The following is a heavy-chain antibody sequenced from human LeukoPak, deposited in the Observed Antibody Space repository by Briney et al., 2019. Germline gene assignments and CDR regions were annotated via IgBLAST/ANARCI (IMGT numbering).Heavy chain of an antibody. Sequence: PSETLSLTCAVYGGSFSGYYWSWIRQPPGKGLEWIGEINHSGSTNYNPSLKSRVTISIDTSKNQFSLKLSSVTAADTAVYYCATIPYRWGQGTMVTVSS. V-gene: IGHV4-34*01. J-gene: IGHJ3*01. D-gene: IGHD2-2*01. CDR2: INHSGST. CDR1: GGSFSGYY. CDR3: ATIPYR.